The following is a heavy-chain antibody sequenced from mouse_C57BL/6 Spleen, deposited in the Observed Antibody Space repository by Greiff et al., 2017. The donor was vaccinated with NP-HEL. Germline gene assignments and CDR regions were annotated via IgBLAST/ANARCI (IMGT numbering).Heavy chain of an antibody. CDR1: GGAFRWGK. CDR3: AAGPYGRLDY. CDR2: INPNNGGN. Sequence: EVKLQESGPELVKPGDGVKRKGKEAGGAFRWGKMVGGSQSHGKSLEWIGDINPNNGGNIYNQKFKGKATLTVDKYPSTAYMELRSLTSEDTAVYYCAAGPYGRLDYWGQGTTLTVSS. D-gene: IGHD1-1*01. V-gene: IGHV1-18*01. J-gene: IGHJ2*01.